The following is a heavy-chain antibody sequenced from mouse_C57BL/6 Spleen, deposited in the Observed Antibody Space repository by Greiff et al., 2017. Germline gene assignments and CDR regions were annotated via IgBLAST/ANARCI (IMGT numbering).Heavy chain of an antibody. D-gene: IGHD4-1*01. CDR1: GYAFSSYW. J-gene: IGHJ2*01. V-gene: IGHV1-80*01. Sequence: QVQLKQSGAELVKPGASVKISCKASGYAFSSYWMNWVKQRPGKGLEWIGQIYPGDGDTNYNGKFKGKATLTADKSSSTAYMQLSSLTSEDSAVYFCARRTGTLYLDYWGQGTTLTVSS. CDR2: IYPGDGDT. CDR3: ARRTGTLYLDY.